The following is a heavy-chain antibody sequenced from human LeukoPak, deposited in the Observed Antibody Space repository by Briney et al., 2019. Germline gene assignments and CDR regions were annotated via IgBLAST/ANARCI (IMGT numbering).Heavy chain of an antibody. CDR2: ISTSSSYI. V-gene: IGHV3-21*01. Sequence: GGSLRLSCAASGFTFSSYAMSWVRRAPGKGLEWVSSISTSSSYIYYADSVRGRFTISRDNAKNSLYLQMNSLRAEDTAVYSCARGADGVSSNSRGWFDPWGQGTLVTVSS. J-gene: IGHJ5*02. CDR1: GFTFSSYA. CDR3: ARGADGVSSNSRGWFDP. D-gene: IGHD2-15*01.